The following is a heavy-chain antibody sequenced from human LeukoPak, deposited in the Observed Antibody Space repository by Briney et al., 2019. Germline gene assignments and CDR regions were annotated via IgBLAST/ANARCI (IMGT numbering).Heavy chain of an antibody. Sequence: SETLSLTCTVSGGSISINSYYWAWIRQPPGKGREWIGSIYHTGTTYYNPSLKSRVTISIDTSKNQFSLKLSSVTATDTAVYFCPGEDGIRDLGFDAFDIWGQGTMVTVSS. CDR3: PGEDGIRDLGFDAFDI. V-gene: IGHV4-39*07. CDR1: GGSISINSYY. D-gene: IGHD3-9*01. CDR2: IYHTGTT. J-gene: IGHJ3*02.